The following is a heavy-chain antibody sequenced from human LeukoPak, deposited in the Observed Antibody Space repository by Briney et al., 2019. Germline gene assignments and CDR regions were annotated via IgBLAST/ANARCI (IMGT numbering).Heavy chain of an antibody. D-gene: IGHD3-22*01. CDR1: GCTFSSDA. Sequence: SVKVSCKSSGCTFSSDAINWVRQAPGQGLEWMGGIIPIFGTADYAQKFQGRVTITADESTSTAYMGLSSLRSEDTAVYYCARVHYYDSSSYYYLAYTDYGCQGNRVTVSS. CDR2: IIPIFGTA. J-gene: IGHJ4*02. CDR3: ARVHYYDSSSYYYLAYTDY. V-gene: IGHV1-69*13.